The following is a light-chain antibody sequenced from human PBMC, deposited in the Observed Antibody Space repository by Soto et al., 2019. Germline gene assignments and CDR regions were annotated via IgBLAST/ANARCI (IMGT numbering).Light chain of an antibody. Sequence: EIVMTQSPATLSVSPGERATLSCRASQGVSSNLAWYQQKPGQAPRLLIYGASTRATGIPARFSGSGSGTEFTLTISSLQSEDFEVYSCQQYNNWAPITFGQGTRLEIK. CDR1: QGVSSN. J-gene: IGKJ5*01. V-gene: IGKV3-15*01. CDR3: QQYNNWAPIT. CDR2: GAS.